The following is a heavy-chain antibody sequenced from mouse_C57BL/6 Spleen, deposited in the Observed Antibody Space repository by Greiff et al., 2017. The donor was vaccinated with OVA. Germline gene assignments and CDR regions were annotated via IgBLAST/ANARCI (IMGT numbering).Heavy chain of an antibody. J-gene: IGHJ3*01. V-gene: IGHV1-61*01. Sequence: QVQLQQPGAELVRPGSSVKLSCKASGYTFTSYWMDWVKQRPGQGLEWIGNIYPSDSETHYNQKFKDKATLTVDKSSSTAYMQLSSRTAEDSAVYYCARSSPFAYWGQGALVTVSA. CDR3: ARSSPFAY. CDR2: IYPSDSET. CDR1: GYTFTSYW.